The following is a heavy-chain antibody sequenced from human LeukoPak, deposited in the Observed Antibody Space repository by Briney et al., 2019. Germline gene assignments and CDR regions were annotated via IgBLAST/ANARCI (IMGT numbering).Heavy chain of an antibody. D-gene: IGHD2-2*01. Sequence: SVKVSCKASGGTFSSYAISWVRQAPGQGLEWMGRIIPILGIANYAQKFQGGVTITADKSTSTAYMELSSLRSEDTAVYYCARDLLVPGNFDYWGQGTLVTVSS. CDR1: GGTFSSYA. CDR3: ARDLLVPGNFDY. V-gene: IGHV1-69*04. CDR2: IIPILGIA. J-gene: IGHJ4*02.